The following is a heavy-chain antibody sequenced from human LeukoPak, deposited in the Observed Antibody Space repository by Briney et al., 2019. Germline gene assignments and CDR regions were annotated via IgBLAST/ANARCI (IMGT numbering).Heavy chain of an antibody. CDR3: ARGPSGYHNT. V-gene: IGHV3-74*01. J-gene: IGHJ4*02. CDR1: GFTFRSYW. CDR2: INTDGSST. D-gene: IGHD5-12*01. Sequence: GGSLRLSCAASGFTFRSYWMHWVRQAPGKGLVWVSRINTDGSSTTYADSVKGRFTMSRDNAKNTLYLQMNSLRAEDTAVYYCARGPSGYHNTGGQGTLVTVSS.